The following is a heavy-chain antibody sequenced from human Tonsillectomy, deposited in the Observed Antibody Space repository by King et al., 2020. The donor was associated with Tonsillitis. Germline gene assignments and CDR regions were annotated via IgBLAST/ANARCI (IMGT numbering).Heavy chain of an antibody. Sequence: VQLVQSGGGLVQPGGSLRLSCAASGFTFSTYAMSWVRQAPGKGLEWVSAISGGGGKTYYADSVKGRFTISRDNSKNTLYLQMNILRADDTALYYCAKGTMDCRGGSCPSSSYYYAMDVGGQGTTVTVSS. D-gene: IGHD2-15*01. V-gene: IGHV3-23*04. CDR2: ISGGGGKT. CDR3: AKGTMDCRGGSCPSSSYYYAMDV. CDR1: GFTFSTYA. J-gene: IGHJ6*02.